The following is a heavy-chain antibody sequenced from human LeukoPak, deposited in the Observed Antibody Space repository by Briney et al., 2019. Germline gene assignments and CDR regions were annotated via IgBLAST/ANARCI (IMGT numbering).Heavy chain of an antibody. CDR2: INDGVGRA. V-gene: IGHV3-23*01. D-gene: IGHD3-22*01. CDR1: GFTFSNYA. CDR3: AKTGSGYYYFDY. J-gene: IGHJ4*02. Sequence: GGSLRLSCSASGFTFSNYAMSWVRQAPGKGLEWVSAINDGVGRAFYADAVRGRFTISRDNSKNTLYLQMNSLRAEDTAVYYCAKTGSGYYYFDYWGQGTLVTVSS.